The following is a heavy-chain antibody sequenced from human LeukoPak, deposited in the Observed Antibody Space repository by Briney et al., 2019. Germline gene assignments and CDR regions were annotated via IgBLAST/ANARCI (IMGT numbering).Heavy chain of an antibody. D-gene: IGHD3/OR15-3a*01. Sequence: PSETLSLTCTDSGGSISSYYWSWIRQPPGKGLEWIGYIYYSGSTNYNPSLKSRVTISVDTSKNQFSLKLSSVTAADTALYYRARAGTGYYSFLFDYWGQGTLVTVSS. CDR3: ARAGTGYYSFLFDY. V-gene: IGHV4-59*01. J-gene: IGHJ4*02. CDR1: GGSISSYY. CDR2: IYYSGST.